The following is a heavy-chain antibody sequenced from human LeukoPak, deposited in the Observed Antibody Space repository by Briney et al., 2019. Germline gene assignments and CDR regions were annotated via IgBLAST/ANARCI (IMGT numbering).Heavy chain of an antibody. D-gene: IGHD3-22*01. CDR3: ASGPLYYYDSSGFDY. J-gene: IGHJ4*02. CDR1: GGTFSSYT. Sequence: ASVKVSCKASGGTFSSYTISWVRQAPGQGLEWMGRIIPILGIANYAQKFQGRVTITADKSTSTAYMELSSLRSEDTAVYYCASGPLYYYDSSGFDYWGQGTLVTVSS. CDR2: IIPILGIA. V-gene: IGHV1-69*02.